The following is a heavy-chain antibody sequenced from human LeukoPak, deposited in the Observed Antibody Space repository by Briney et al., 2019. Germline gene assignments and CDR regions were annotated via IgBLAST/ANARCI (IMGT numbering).Heavy chain of an antibody. Sequence: PSETLSLTCAVYGGSFSGYYWSWIRQPPGKGLEWIGEINHSGSTNYNPSLKSRVTISVDTSKNQFSLKLSSVTAADTAVYYCAGESRDFWSGYRFDYWGQGTLVTVSS. CDR2: INHSGST. CDR1: GGSFSGYY. CDR3: AGESRDFWSGYRFDY. J-gene: IGHJ4*02. D-gene: IGHD3-3*01. V-gene: IGHV4-34*01.